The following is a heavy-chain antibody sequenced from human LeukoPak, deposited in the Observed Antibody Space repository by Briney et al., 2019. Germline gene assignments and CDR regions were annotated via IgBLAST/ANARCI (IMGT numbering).Heavy chain of an antibody. Sequence: PGGTLRLSCAASGFTLSSYWMHWVRQAPGKGLEWVSRINSDGSSTTNADSVKGRFTISRDNAKNTLYLQMNSLRAEDTGVYYCARIAAHSSSWYDGGYWGQGTLVTVSS. D-gene: IGHD6-13*01. CDR3: ARIAAHSSSWYDGGY. CDR2: INSDGSST. CDR1: GFTLSSYW. V-gene: IGHV3-74*01. J-gene: IGHJ4*02.